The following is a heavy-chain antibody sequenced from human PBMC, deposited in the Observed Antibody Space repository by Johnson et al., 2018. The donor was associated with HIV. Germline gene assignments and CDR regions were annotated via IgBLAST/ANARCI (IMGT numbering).Heavy chain of an antibody. Sequence: QVQLVESGGGLVQPGGSLRLSCAASGFTVSSYGMHWVRQAPGKGLEWVAVISYDGNNTYYADSVKGRFTISRDNSKNTLYLQMNSLRAEDTAVYYCAKPMGGDDAFDIWGQGTMVTVSS. J-gene: IGHJ3*02. CDR2: ISYDGNNT. V-gene: IGHV3-30*18. D-gene: IGHD3-16*01. CDR1: GFTVSSYG. CDR3: AKPMGGDDAFDI.